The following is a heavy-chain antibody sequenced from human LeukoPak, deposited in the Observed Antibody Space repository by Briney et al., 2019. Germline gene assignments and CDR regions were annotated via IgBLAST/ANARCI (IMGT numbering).Heavy chain of an antibody. J-gene: IGHJ4*02. CDR1: GFTFSSYG. Sequence: GGSLRLSCAASGFTFSSYGMHWVRQAPGKGLEWVAFIRYDGSNKYYADSVKGRFTISRDNSKNTLYLQMNSLRAEDTAVYYCARVGTYCSSTSCYSYYFDYWGQGTLVTVSS. D-gene: IGHD2-2*01. CDR3: ARVGTYCSSTSCYSYYFDY. V-gene: IGHV3-30*02. CDR2: IRYDGSNK.